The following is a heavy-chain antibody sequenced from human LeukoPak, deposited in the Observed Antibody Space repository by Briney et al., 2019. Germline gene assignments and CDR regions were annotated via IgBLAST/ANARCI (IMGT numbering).Heavy chain of an antibody. CDR3: AKDRYCSSTSCYMDYYYYMDV. V-gene: IGHV3-23*01. Sequence: SGGSLRLSCVASGFTFSTYAMSWVRQAPGKGLEWVSAIRGSRDHTFYADSVKGRFTISRDNSKNTLYLQMNSLRAEDTAVYYCAKDRYCSSTSCYMDYYYYMDVWGKGTTVTVSS. CDR1: GFTFSTYA. D-gene: IGHD2-2*02. J-gene: IGHJ6*03. CDR2: IRGSRDHT.